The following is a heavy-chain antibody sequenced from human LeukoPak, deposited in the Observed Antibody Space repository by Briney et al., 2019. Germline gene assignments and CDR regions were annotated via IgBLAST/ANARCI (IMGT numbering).Heavy chain of an antibody. J-gene: IGHJ4*02. CDR1: GFTFSSYS. V-gene: IGHV3-21*01. D-gene: IGHD6-19*01. Sequence: TGGSLRLSCAASGFTFSSYSMNWVRQAPGKGLEWVSSISSSSTYIYYADSVKGRFTISRDNAKNSLYLQMNSLRAEDTAVYYCARVGPGIAVHYWGQGTLVTVSS. CDR2: ISSSSTYI. CDR3: ARVGPGIAVHY.